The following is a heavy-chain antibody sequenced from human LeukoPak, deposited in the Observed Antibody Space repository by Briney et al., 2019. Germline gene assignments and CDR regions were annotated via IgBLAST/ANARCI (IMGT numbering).Heavy chain of an antibody. CDR3: ARGLDIDLNWFDP. D-gene: IGHD2-15*01. V-gene: IGHV1-8*03. CDR1: GYTFTGYY. Sequence: VASVKVSCKASGYTFTGYYMHWVRQAPGQGLEWMGWINPNSGNTGYAQKFQGRVTITRNTSISTAYMELSSLRSEDTAVYYCARGLDIDLNWFDPWGQGTLVTVSS. J-gene: IGHJ5*02. CDR2: INPNSGNT.